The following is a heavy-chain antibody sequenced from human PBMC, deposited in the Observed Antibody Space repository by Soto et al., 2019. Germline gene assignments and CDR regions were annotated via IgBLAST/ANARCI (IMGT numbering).Heavy chain of an antibody. CDR1: GGSISSGGYH. CDR3: ARDRGSGRFDYYYYGMDV. CDR2: IYYSGST. D-gene: IGHD3-10*01. Sequence: PSETLSLTCTVSGGSISSGGYHWSWIRQHPGKGLEWIGYIYYSGSTYYNPSLKSRVTISVDTSKNQFSLKLSSVTAADTAVYYCARDRGSGRFDYYYYGMDVWGQGTTVTVSS. J-gene: IGHJ6*02. V-gene: IGHV4-31*03.